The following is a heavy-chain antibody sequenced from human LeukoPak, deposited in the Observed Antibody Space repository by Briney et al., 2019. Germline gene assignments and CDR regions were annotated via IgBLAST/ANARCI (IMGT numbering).Heavy chain of an antibody. J-gene: IGHJ4*02. D-gene: IGHD3-9*01. Sequence: SSETLPLTCTVSGGSISSYYWSWVRQPPGKGLEWIGYIYDSGSTKYNPSLKSRVIISEDTSKNQFSLKLSSVTAADTAVYYGARVFSDWSFDYWGQGTLVTVSS. V-gene: IGHV4-59*01. CDR2: IYDSGST. CDR1: GGSISSYY. CDR3: ARVFSDWSFDY.